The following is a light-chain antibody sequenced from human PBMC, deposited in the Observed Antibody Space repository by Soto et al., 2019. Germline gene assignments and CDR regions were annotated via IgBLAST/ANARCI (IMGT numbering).Light chain of an antibody. Sequence: QSALTQPASVSGSPXXSXTISCTGTSSDVGGYNYVSWYQQHPGIAPKLLIYGVTNRPSGVSPRFSGSKSGNTASLTISGLQAEDEADYHCSSYTSASTLLYLFGTGTKVTVL. J-gene: IGLJ1*01. CDR1: SSDVGGYNY. V-gene: IGLV2-14*01. CDR2: GVT. CDR3: SSYTSASTLLYL.